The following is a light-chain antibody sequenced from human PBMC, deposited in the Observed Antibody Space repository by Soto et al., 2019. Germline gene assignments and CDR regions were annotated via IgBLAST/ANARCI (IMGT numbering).Light chain of an antibody. V-gene: IGKV1-5*01. Sequence: DRQMTQAPSTLSESAGDRVTITCRASQSITIWLAWYQQKPGKAPKLLIYDASTLESGVPSRFSGSGSATEFTLTISSLQPDDFATYYCQQFHSFPITFGQGTRLEIK. J-gene: IGKJ5*01. CDR2: DAS. CDR3: QQFHSFPIT. CDR1: QSITIW.